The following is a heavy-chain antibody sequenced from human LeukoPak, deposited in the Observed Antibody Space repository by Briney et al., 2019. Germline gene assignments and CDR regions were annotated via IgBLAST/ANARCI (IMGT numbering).Heavy chain of an antibody. CDR3: ARDQGLWVGFWSGYYDL. Sequence: GGSLRLSCAASGFTFSTYGMHWVRQAPGKGLEWVAVIWNDGSKQYYADSVKGRFTISRDNSKSTLYLQMNSLRAEDTAVYYWARDQGLWVGFWSGYYDLWGQGTLVTVSS. CDR2: IWNDGSKQ. CDR1: GFTFSTYG. D-gene: IGHD3-3*01. J-gene: IGHJ4*02. V-gene: IGHV3-33*01.